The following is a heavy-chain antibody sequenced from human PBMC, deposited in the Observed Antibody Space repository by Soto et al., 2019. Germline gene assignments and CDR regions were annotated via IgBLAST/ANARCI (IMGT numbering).Heavy chain of an antibody. J-gene: IGHJ4*02. Sequence: EVQLVESGGGLVPPGGSLRLSCATSGFIFTDAWMNWVRQAPGKGLEWVGRVKTTAQGDNKDYAAPVKVIFTITRDDSRNTLHLQMTSLRTDDTAVYYCTTGSYEGYWGQGVLVTVAS. CDR2: VKTTAQGDNK. CDR3: TTGSYEGY. CDR1: GFIFTDAW. V-gene: IGHV3-15*07. D-gene: IGHD3-3*01.